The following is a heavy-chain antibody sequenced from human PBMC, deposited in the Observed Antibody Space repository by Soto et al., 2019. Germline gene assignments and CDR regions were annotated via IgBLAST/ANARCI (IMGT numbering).Heavy chain of an antibody. Sequence: QVQLVQSGAEVKKPGSSVKVSCKASGGTFSSYAISWVRQAPGQGLEWMGGIIPIFGTANYAQKFQGRVTITADESTSTAYMDLSSLRSEDTAVYYCATRGVGATSLYFDYWGQGTQVTVSS. CDR3: ATRGVGATSLYFDY. J-gene: IGHJ4*02. CDR1: GGTFSSYA. D-gene: IGHD1-26*01. V-gene: IGHV1-69*01. CDR2: IIPIFGTA.